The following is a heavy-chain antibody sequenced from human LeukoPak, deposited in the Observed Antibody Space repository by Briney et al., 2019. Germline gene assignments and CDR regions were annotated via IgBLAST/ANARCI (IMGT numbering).Heavy chain of an antibody. CDR3: ARDSFQAEQWLVPEAWNC. CDR2: ISSSGSTI. CDR1: VFTFCSYE. J-gene: IGHJ4*02. V-gene: IGHV3-48*03. D-gene: IGHD6-19*01. Sequence: RGTLRLSCAASVFTFCSYEMNSVRQAPGKGLEWVSYISSSGSTIYYADTVKGRFTIPRDNAKNSLYLQMNSLRAEDTAVYYCARDSFQAEQWLVPEAWNCWGQGTLVTVSS.